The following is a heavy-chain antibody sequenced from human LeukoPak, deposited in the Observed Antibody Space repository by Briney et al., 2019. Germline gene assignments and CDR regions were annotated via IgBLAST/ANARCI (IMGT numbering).Heavy chain of an antibody. V-gene: IGHV3-53*01. CDR3: ARDGGAGWYFDL. CDR2: MQSGGST. CDR1: GITVSSKY. J-gene: IGHJ2*01. D-gene: IGHD3-16*01. Sequence: GGSLRLSCAASGITVSSKYMSWVRQAPGKGLEWVSVMQSGGSTYYADSVKGRFTISRDNSKNTLYLQMNSLRVEDTAVYYCARDGGAGWYFDLWGRGTLVTVSS.